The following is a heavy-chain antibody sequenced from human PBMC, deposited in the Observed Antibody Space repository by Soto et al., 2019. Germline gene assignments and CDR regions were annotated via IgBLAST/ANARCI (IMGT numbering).Heavy chain of an antibody. Sequence: QVQLQQWGAGLLKPSETLSLTCAVYGGSFSGYYWTWIRQPPGTGLEWIGEINHSGSTNYNPSLKSRVTLSVDTSKHQFSLKLTSVTAADTAVSYCARDKITGLVDYWGQGTLVTVSS. V-gene: IGHV4-34*01. CDR2: INHSGST. CDR3: ARDKITGLVDY. CDR1: GGSFSGYY. D-gene: IGHD2-8*02. J-gene: IGHJ4*02.